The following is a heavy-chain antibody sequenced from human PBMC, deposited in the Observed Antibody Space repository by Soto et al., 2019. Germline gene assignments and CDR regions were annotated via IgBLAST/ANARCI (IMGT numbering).Heavy chain of an antibody. CDR2: INADNGNT. D-gene: IGHD4-17*01. CDR3: ANEIDATTMTSLDY. CDR1: GYTISGSV. V-gene: IGHV1-3*01. Sequence: KRACKAAGYTISGSVRRCGRQAPGQRLEWMGWINADNGNTKYSQKFQDRVTLTRDTSASTAYMELSSLRSEDTTVYYCANEIDATTMTSLDYWGQGTLVTVSS. J-gene: IGHJ4*02.